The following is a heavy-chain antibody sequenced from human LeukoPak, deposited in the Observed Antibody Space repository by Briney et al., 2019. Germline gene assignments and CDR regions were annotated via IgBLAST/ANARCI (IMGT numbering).Heavy chain of an antibody. J-gene: IGHJ4*02. CDR1: GFSFSRFW. Sequence: PGRSLRLSCAASGFSFSRFWMSWVRQAPGKGLEWVANIEQVGSERYYVDSVKGRFTISRDNVKNSVYLQMNSLRAEDTALYYCARDHRGVFDYWGQGTLVTVSS. CDR2: IEQVGSER. D-gene: IGHD3-10*01. V-gene: IGHV3-7*03. CDR3: ARDHRGVFDY.